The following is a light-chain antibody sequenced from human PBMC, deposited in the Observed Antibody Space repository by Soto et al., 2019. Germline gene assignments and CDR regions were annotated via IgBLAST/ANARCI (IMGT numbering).Light chain of an antibody. Sequence: QLVLTQSPSASASLVASVKLTCTLSSGHSSYAIAWHQQQPEKGPRYLMKLNSDGSHSKGDGIPDRFSGSSSGAERYLTISSLQSEDEADYYCQTWCTGIHVVFGGGTKLTVL. CDR2: LNSDGSH. V-gene: IGLV4-69*01. CDR3: QTWCTGIHVV. CDR1: SGHSSYA. J-gene: IGLJ2*01.